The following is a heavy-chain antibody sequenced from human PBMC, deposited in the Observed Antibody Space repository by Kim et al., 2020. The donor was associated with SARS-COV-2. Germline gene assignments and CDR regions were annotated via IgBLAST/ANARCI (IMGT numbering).Heavy chain of an antibody. D-gene: IGHD4-17*01. CDR3: ARELTWFTGGDYPDY. J-gene: IGHJ4*02. CDR2: IYTSGST. Sequence: SETLSLTCTVSGGSISSGSYYWSWIRQPAGKGLEWIGRIYTSGSTNYNPSLKSRVTISVDTSKNQFSLKLSSVTAADTAVYYCARELTWFTGGDYPDYWGQGTLVTVSS. CDR1: GGSISSGSYY. V-gene: IGHV4-61*02.